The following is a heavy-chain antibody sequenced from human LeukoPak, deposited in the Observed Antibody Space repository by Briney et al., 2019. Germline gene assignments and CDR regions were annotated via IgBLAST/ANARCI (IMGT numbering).Heavy chain of an antibody. CDR3: ARERGDYDSDNWFDS. D-gene: IGHD4-17*01. CDR2: IYYGGGT. Sequence: SETLSLTCTVSGASIRSYYWSWIRQPPGKGLEWIGYIYYGGGTNYNPSFESRITISVDTSKNRISLNLTSVTASDTAIYYCARERGDYDSDNWFDSWGQGTLVTVSS. J-gene: IGHJ5*01. CDR1: GASIRSYY. V-gene: IGHV4-59*01.